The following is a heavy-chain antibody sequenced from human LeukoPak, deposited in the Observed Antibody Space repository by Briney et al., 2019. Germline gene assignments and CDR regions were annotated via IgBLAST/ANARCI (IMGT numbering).Heavy chain of an antibody. CDR3: ARDRAWNYFDY. D-gene: IGHD3-3*01. V-gene: IGHV3-7*01. CDR2: IKQDGSEK. Sequence: GGSLRLSCGASGFAFSSYWMSWVRQAPGKGLEWVAKIKQDGSEKYYVESVKGRFTLSRDNAKNSLYLQMDSLRAEDTAVYYCARDRAWNYFDYWGQGTLVTVSS. J-gene: IGHJ4*02. CDR1: GFAFSSYW.